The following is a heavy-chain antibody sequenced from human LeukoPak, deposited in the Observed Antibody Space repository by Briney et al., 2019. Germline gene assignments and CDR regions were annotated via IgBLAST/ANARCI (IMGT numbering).Heavy chain of an antibody. CDR2: IRYDGSNK. J-gene: IGHJ4*02. CDR3: AKDQGYYYDSSGYPPVGFDY. V-gene: IGHV3-30*02. CDR1: GFTVSSNY. Sequence: GGSLRLSCAASGFTVSSNYMSWVRQAPGKGLEWVAFIRYDGSNKYYADSVKGRFTISRDNSKNTLYLQMNSLRAEDTAVYYCAKDQGYYYDSSGYPPVGFDYWGQGTLVTVSS. D-gene: IGHD3-22*01.